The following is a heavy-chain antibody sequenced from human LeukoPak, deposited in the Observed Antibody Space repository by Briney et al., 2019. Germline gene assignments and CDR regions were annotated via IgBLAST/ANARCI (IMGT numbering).Heavy chain of an antibody. V-gene: IGHV3-9*03. CDR3: AKDIGYSSGWTFDY. CDR1: GFTFDDYA. D-gene: IGHD6-19*01. CDR2: ISWNSGSI. Sequence: GGSLRLSCAASGFTFDDYAMHWVRQAPGKGLEWVSGISWNSGSIGYADSVKGRFTISRDNAKNSLYLQMNSLRAEDMALYYCAKDIGYSSGWTFDYWGQGTLVTVSS. J-gene: IGHJ4*02.